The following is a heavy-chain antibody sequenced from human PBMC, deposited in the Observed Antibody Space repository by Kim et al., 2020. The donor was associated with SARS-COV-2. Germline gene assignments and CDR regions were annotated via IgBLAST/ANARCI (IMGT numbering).Heavy chain of an antibody. CDR2: IIPILGIA. J-gene: IGHJ5*02. D-gene: IGHD3-10*01. Sequence: SVKVSCKASGGTFSSYAISWVRQAPGQGLEWMGRIIPILGIANYAQKFQGRVTITADKSTSTAYMELSSLRSEDTAVYYCAREGESLWFGELLSGWFDPWGQGTLVTVSS. CDR3: AREGESLWFGELLSGWFDP. V-gene: IGHV1-69*04. CDR1: GGTFSSYA.